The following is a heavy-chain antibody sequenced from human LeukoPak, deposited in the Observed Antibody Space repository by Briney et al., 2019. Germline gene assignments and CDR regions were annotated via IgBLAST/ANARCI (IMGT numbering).Heavy chain of an antibody. Sequence: SETLSLTCTVSGGSISSYHWSWLRQPAGKGLEWLGRIYTSGSTNYNPSLKSRVTMSVDTSKNQFSLKLSSVTAADTAVYYCARDFSEGWLVRHYYYYYYMDVWGKGTTVTVSS. J-gene: IGHJ6*03. CDR1: GGSISSYH. V-gene: IGHV4-4*07. CDR2: IYTSGST. D-gene: IGHD6-19*01. CDR3: ARDFSEGWLVRHYYYYYYMDV.